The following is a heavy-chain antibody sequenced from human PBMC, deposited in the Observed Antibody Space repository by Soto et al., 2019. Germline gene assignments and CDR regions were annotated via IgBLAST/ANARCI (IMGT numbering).Heavy chain of an antibody. Sequence: QVQLVQSGAEVKKPGASVKVSCKASGYTFTSYGISWVRQAPGQGLEWMGWISAYNGNTNYAQKLQGRVTMTTDTSTSTADMELRSLRSDDTAVYYCAREWGGSGSYQNFDYWGQGTLVTVSS. CDR1: GYTFTSYG. CDR3: AREWGGSGSYQNFDY. CDR2: ISAYNGNT. V-gene: IGHV1-18*01. D-gene: IGHD3-10*01. J-gene: IGHJ4*02.